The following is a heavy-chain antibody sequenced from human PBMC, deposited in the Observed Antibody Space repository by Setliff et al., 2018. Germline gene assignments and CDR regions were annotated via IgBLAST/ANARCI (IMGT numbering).Heavy chain of an antibody. Sequence: SETLSLTCSVSGASISSGNDFWNWIRQPAGKGLEWIGNIYTNGGTDYSPSLKSRVTISVDTSKNQFSLRLNSATAADTAVYYCARLRGAFDYWGQGTMVTVSS. V-gene: IGHV4-61*10. CDR2: IYTNGGT. CDR3: ARLRGAFDY. J-gene: IGHJ4*03. D-gene: IGHD3-16*01. CDR1: GASISSGNDF.